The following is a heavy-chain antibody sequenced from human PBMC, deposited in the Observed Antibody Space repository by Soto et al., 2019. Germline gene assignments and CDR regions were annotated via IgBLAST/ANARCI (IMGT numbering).Heavy chain of an antibody. V-gene: IGHV3-33*01. Sequence: GGSLRLSCAASGFTFSSHGMHWVRQAPGKGLEWVAVIWYDGSNKYYADSVKGRFTISRDNSKNTLYLQMNSLRAEDTAVYYCARDVRQLELDYWGQGTLVTVSS. CDR2: IWYDGSNK. CDR1: GFTFSSHG. CDR3: ARDVRQLELDY. D-gene: IGHD1-26*01. J-gene: IGHJ4*02.